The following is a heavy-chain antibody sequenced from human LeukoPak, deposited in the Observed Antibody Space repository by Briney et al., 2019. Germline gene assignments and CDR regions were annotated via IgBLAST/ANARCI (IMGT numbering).Heavy chain of an antibody. CDR1: GYTFTGYY. Sequence: ASVKVSCKASGYTFTGYYMHWVRQAPGQGLEWMGWINPNSGGTNYAQKFQGRVTMTRDTSISTAYMELSRLRSDDTAVYYCARGPSYYYDSSGYFFDYWGQGTLATVSS. CDR2: INPNSGGT. CDR3: ARGPSYYYDSSGYFFDY. V-gene: IGHV1-2*02. D-gene: IGHD3-22*01. J-gene: IGHJ4*02.